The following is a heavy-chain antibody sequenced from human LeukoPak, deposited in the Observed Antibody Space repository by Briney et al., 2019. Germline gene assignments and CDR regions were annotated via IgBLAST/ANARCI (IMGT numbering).Heavy chain of an antibody. D-gene: IGHD2-21*01. J-gene: IGHJ4*02. V-gene: IGHV3-74*01. CDR3: ASGGDAFSTYY. CDR1: GFTFTDYW. Sequence: PGRTLRLSCAASGFTFTDYWMHCARHTPAKGLVWVSRINIDGSDTTYADSVKGRFTISRDNTQNTVYLQMNSLRAEDTAIYYCASGGDAFSTYYWGQGTLVTVST. CDR2: INIDGSDT.